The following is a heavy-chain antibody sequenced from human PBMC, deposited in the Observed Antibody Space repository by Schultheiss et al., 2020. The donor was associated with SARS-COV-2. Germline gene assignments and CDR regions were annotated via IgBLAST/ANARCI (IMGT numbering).Heavy chain of an antibody. J-gene: IGHJ3*02. CDR2: IYYSGST. CDR1: GGSISSYY. V-gene: IGHV4-59*05. CDR3: ARHIPGEKSAFDI. Sequence: SETLSLTCTVSGGSISSYYWSWIRQPAGKGLEWIGRIYYSGSTYYNPSLKSRVTISVDTSKNQFSLKLSSVIAADTAVYYCARHIPGEKSAFDIWGQGTMVTVSS. D-gene: IGHD3-16*01.